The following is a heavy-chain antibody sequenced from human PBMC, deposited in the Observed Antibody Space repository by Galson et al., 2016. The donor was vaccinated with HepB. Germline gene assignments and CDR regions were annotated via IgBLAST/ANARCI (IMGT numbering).Heavy chain of an antibody. Sequence: SLRLSCAASGFSSGFKFSYEAMHWVRQAPGKGLEWVAVISYDGNSAYYADSVRGRFTVSRDNSIHTLYLQMNSLTAEDTAVYYCAREGSDDYDTSGYFDYWGQETLVTVSS. CDR1: GFSSGFKFSYEA. V-gene: IGHV3-30*01. J-gene: IGHJ4*03. CDR3: AREGSDDYDTSGYFDY. CDR2: ISYDGNSA. D-gene: IGHD3-22*01.